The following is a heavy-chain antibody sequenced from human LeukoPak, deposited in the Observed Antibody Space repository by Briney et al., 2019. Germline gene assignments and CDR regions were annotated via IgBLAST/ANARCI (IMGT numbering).Heavy chain of an antibody. CDR2: IRSSSSYI. Sequence: GGSLRLSCAASGFTFSSYSMNWVRQAPGKGLEWVSSIRSSSSYIYYADSVKGRFTISIDNAKKSLYLQMNSLRAEDKAVYYYASAGPVATTPPRGWFDPWGQGTLVTVSS. CDR1: GFTFSSYS. J-gene: IGHJ5*02. CDR3: ASAGPVATTPPRGWFDP. V-gene: IGHV3-21*01. D-gene: IGHD5-12*01.